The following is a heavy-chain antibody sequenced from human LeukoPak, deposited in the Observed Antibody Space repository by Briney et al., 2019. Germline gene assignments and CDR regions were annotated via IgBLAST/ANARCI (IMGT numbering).Heavy chain of an antibody. V-gene: IGHV3-48*03. CDR2: ISSSGGTI. D-gene: IGHD3-22*01. J-gene: IGHJ4*02. CDR3: ARGSDNSGYYYGDFDY. CDR1: GFTFSSYE. Sequence: GGSLRLSCAASGFTFSSYEMNWVRQAPGKGLEWVSYISSSGGTIYYADSVKGRFTISRDNAKKSLYLQMNSLRAEDTAVYYCARGSDNSGYYYGDFDYWGQGTLVTVSS.